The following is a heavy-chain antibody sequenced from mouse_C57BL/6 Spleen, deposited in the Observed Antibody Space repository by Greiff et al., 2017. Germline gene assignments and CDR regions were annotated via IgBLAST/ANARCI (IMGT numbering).Heavy chain of an antibody. D-gene: IGHD2-1*01. Sequence: EVKLQESGPGLVKPSQSLSLTCSVTGYSITSGYYWNWIRQFPGNKLEWMGYLSYDGSNNYNPSLKNRISITRDTSKNPSFLKLNSVTTEDTATNYYARVYPPYYFDYCGQGTSLTVSS. CDR3: ARVYPPYYFDY. J-gene: IGHJ2*02. V-gene: IGHV3-6*01. CDR1: GYSITSGYY. CDR2: LSYDGSN.